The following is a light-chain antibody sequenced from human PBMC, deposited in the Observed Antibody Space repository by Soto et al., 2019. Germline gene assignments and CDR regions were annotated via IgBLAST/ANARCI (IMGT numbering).Light chain of an antibody. J-gene: IGKJ3*01. V-gene: IGKV1-17*01. CDR1: QGIRNE. CDR2: LAS. CDR3: LQHNSYHLT. Sequence: DVQMTQSPSSLSASVGDRVTITCRASQGIRNELGWYQQRPGKAPKRMIYLASSVQSGVPSRFSGSGSGPECTLTISSLQHEDVATYDCLQHNSYHLTCGPGTKVDIK.